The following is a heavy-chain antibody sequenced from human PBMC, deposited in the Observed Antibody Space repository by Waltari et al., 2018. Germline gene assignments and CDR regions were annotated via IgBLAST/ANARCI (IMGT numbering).Heavy chain of an antibody. D-gene: IGHD4-17*01. J-gene: IGHJ4*02. CDR2: IGPVPGTA. Sequence: QVQLVQSGAEVKKPGSSVKVSCKASGGTFSTYAISWVRQARGQGLEWMGGIGPVPGTANYARKRQGRGTITADESTSTAYMELSSLGGEDTAVYYCARDLNQPRDYGGGDYWGQGTLVTVSS. V-gene: IGHV1-69*01. CDR3: ARDLNQPRDYGGGDY. CDR1: GGTFSTYA.